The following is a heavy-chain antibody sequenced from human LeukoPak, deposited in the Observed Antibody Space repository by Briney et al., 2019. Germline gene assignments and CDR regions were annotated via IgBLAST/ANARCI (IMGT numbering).Heavy chain of an antibody. CDR2: IWYDGSNK. CDR3: AKDLQSAGY. CDR1: GFTFSSYG. V-gene: IGHV3-33*06. Sequence: PGGSLRLSCAASGFTFSSYGMHWVRQAPGKGLEWVAVIWYDGSNKYYADSVKGRFTISRDNSNNTLYLQMNSLRAEGTAVYYCAKDLQSAGYWGQGTLVTVSS. J-gene: IGHJ4*02.